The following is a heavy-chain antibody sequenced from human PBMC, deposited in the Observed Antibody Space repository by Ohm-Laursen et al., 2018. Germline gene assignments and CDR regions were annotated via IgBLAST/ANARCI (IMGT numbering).Heavy chain of an antibody. CDR1: GVSIGSYY. V-gene: IGHV4-4*07. D-gene: IGHD3-3*01. J-gene: IGHJ4*02. CDR3: ARIDDPSFEY. Sequence: SDTLSLTCSVSGVSIGSYYWSWIRQPAGKGLEWIGRIYTSRNTNYNPSLKSRVTMSVDTSKNQFSLKLSSVTAADTAVYYCARIDDPSFEYWGQGTLVTVSS. CDR2: IYTSRNT.